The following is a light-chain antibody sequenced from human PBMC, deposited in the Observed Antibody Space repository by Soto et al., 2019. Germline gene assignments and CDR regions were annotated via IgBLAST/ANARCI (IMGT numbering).Light chain of an antibody. CDR2: AAS. Sequence: AIRMTQSPSSLSASTGDRVTITCRASQGISSYLAWYQQKPGKAPKLLIYAASTLQSGVPSRFSGSGSGTDFTLTISCLQSEDIATYYCQQYYSYPLFGQGTKV. CDR3: QQYYSYPL. V-gene: IGKV1-8*01. J-gene: IGKJ1*01. CDR1: QGISSY.